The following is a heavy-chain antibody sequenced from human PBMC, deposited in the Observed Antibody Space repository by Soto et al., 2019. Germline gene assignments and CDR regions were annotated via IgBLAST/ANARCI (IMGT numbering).Heavy chain of an antibody. CDR2: IYYSGNT. J-gene: IGHJ4*02. V-gene: IGHV4-39*01. CDR3: ANPGEGY. Sequence: QLQLQESGPGLVKPSETLSLTCTVSGGSISSSIYYWGWIRQPPGKGLEWIGSIYYSGNTYYNPSLKSPVTLSVDTSKNQFSLKLRSVTAADTAVYYCANPGEGYWGQGTLVTVSS. D-gene: IGHD3-22*01. CDR1: GGSISSSIYY.